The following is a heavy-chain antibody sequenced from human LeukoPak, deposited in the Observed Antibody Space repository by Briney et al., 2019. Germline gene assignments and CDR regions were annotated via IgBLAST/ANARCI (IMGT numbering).Heavy chain of an antibody. J-gene: IGHJ5*02. V-gene: IGHV4-34*01. CDR2: INHNGTT. CDR3: ARGNYYVFDP. Sequence: SETLSLTCAVYGGSFSGYYWSWIRQSPGKGLEWIGEINHNGTTNYDPSLKSRVTISVDTSNNQFALKLSSVTAAATAVYYCARGNYYVFDPWGQGTLVTVSS. D-gene: IGHD3-10*02. CDR1: GGSFSGYY.